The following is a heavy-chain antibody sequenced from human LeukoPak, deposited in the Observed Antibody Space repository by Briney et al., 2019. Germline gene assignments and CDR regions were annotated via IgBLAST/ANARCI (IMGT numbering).Heavy chain of an antibody. CDR3: AKSLYGGCDY. CDR2: IRDSGSST. Sequence: GGALRLSCAASGFTISSYAMSWVRQAPGKGLEWVSAIRDSGSSTHYADSVKGRFTIFRDNSKNTVYLQMNSLRVEDTAVYYCAKSLYGGCDYWGQGTVVTVSS. V-gene: IGHV3-23*01. J-gene: IGHJ4*02. D-gene: IGHD3-16*02. CDR1: GFTISSYA.